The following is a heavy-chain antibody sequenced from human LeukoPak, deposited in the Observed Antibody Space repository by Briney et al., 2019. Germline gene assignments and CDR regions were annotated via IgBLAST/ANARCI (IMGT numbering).Heavy chain of an antibody. CDR1: GYTFTSYY. CDR3: ARIGPYYDFWSGQTSYYYYGMDV. CDR2: INPSGGST. D-gene: IGHD3-3*01. V-gene: IGHV1-46*01. J-gene: IGHJ6*02. Sequence: GASVKVSCKASGYTFTSYYMHWVRQAPGQGLEWMGIINPSGGSTSYAQKFQGRVTMTRDTSTSTVYMELSSLRSEDTAVYYCARIGPYYDFWSGQTSYYYYGMDVWGQGTTVTVSS.